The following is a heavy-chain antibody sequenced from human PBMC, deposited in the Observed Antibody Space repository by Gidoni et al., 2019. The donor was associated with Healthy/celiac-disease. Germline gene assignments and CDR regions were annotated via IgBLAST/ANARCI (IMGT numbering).Heavy chain of an antibody. CDR2: ISSSSSYI. D-gene: IGHD6-19*01. V-gene: IGHV3-21*01. CDR1: GFTFSSYS. J-gene: IGHJ4*02. CDR3: ARAVAGRGGSYDY. Sequence: EVQLVASGGGLVKPGGSLRLSCAASGFTFSSYSMNWVRQAPGKGLEWVSSISSSSSYIYYADSVKGRFTISRDNAKNSLYLQMNSLRAEDTAVYYCARAVAGRGGSYDYWGQGTLVTVSS.